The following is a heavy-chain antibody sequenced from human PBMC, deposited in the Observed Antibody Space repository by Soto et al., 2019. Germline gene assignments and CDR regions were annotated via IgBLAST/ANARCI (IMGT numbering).Heavy chain of an antibody. J-gene: IGHJ6*02. CDR2: INHSGST. CDR3: ARSGGHTAMPYYYYYGMDV. Sequence: SETLSLTCAVYGGSFSGYYWSWIRQPPGKGLEWIGEINHSGSTNYNPSLKSRVTISVDTSKNQFSLKLSSVTAADTAVYYCARSGGHTAMPYYYYYGMDVWGQGTTVTVSS. V-gene: IGHV4-34*01. D-gene: IGHD5-18*01. CDR1: GGSFSGYY.